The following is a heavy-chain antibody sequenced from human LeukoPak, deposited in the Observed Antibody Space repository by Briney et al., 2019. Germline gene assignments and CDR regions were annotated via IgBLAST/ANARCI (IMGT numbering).Heavy chain of an antibody. CDR2: MLDTVTT. CDR1: GASMNTHY. D-gene: IGHD5-18*01. J-gene: IGHJ4*02. CDR3: ATIKRGNIFGYFDF. V-gene: IGHV4-59*11. Sequence: SETLSLTCAVSGASMNTHYWSWIRQPPGKGLEWIGYMLDTVTTNDNPSLKSRFTLSADTSKNQFSLRLTSVTAADTAVYYCATIKRGNIFGYFDFWGQGIPVTVSS.